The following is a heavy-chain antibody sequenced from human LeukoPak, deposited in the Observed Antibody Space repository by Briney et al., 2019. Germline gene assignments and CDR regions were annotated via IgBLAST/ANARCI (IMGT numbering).Heavy chain of an antibody. CDR2: INPNNGDT. J-gene: IGHJ6*04. CDR3: ASDRGYCTSTSCLLDV. D-gene: IGHD2-2*01. CDR1: GYTFTGHY. V-gene: IGHV1-2*02. Sequence: ASVKVSCKPAGYTFTGHYMHWVRQAPGQGLEWMAWINPNNGDTNYAQKFQGRVTMTRDTSISTAYMERSRLRSDDTALYYCASDRGYCTSTSCLLDVWGKGTTVTVSS.